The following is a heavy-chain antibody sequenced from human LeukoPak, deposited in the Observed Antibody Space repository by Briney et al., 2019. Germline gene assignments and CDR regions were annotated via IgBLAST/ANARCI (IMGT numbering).Heavy chain of an antibody. V-gene: IGHV4-4*07. CDR1: GGSVTSYY. CDR3: ARTAVRGSYYFDY. J-gene: IGHJ4*02. D-gene: IGHD3-10*01. Sequence: SETLSLTCTVSGGSVTSYYWSWIRQSAGKGLEWIGRIYITGDTTYNNPSLKSRVTISVDTSKNQFSLKLSSVTAADTAVYYCARTAVRGSYYFDYWGQGTLVTVSS. CDR2: IYITGDTT.